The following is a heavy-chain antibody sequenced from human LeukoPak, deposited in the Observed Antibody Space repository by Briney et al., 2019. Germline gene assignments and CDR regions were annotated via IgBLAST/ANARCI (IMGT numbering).Heavy chain of an antibody. Sequence: GGSLRPSCAASRFSFSNYAMSWVRQAPGKGLEWVSTISGSGGSTYYADSVKGRFTISRDNSKNTLYLQMNSLRAEDTAVYYCAKGGPFGVLTPYYFDYWGQGTLVTVSS. V-gene: IGHV3-23*01. J-gene: IGHJ4*02. CDR3: AKGGPFGVLTPYYFDY. CDR2: ISGSGGST. CDR1: RFSFSNYA. D-gene: IGHD3-3*01.